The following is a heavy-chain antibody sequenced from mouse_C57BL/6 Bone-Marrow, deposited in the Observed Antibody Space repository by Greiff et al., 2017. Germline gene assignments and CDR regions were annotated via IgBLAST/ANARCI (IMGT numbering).Heavy chain of an antibody. D-gene: IGHD4-1*01. CDR3: ARDWDYFDY. CDR1: GYAFSTYW. Sequence: QVKLQQSGAELVTPGASVKISCKVSGYAFSTYWMNWVKQRPGKGLEWIGQIYPGAGDTNYNGKFKGKATLTADKSSGTAYMQLSSLTSEDSAVYFCARDWDYFDYWGQGTTLTVSS. V-gene: IGHV1-80*01. J-gene: IGHJ2*01. CDR2: IYPGAGDT.